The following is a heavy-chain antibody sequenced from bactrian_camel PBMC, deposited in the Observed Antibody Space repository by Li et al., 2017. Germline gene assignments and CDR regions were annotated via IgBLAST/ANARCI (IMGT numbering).Heavy chain of an antibody. J-gene: IGHJ4*01. V-gene: IGHV3S31*01. D-gene: IGHD6*01. CDR2: IDLEGGST. Sequence: DVQLVESGGGSVQAGGSLRLSCAASGFSFSAFAMSWVRQAPGKGLEWVSAIDLEGGSTYYADSVKGRFTVSRDNTKNTLALQLNDLQTEDTAVYYCTKGVGTWFTEYAHWGQGTQVTVS. CDR1: GFSFSAFA. CDR3: TKGVGTWFTEYAH.